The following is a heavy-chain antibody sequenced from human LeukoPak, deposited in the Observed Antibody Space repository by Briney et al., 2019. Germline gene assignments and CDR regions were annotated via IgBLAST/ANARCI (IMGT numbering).Heavy chain of an antibody. CDR3: ARGTGDHQYYYYYYGMDV. CDR2: MNPNSGNT. CDR1: GYTFTSYD. J-gene: IGHJ6*02. Sequence: ASVKVSCKASGYTFTSYDINWVRQATGQGLEWMGWMNPNSGNTGYAQKFQGRVTMTRNTSISTAYMELSSLRSEDTAVYYCARGTGDHQYYYYYYGMDVWGQGTTVTVSS. V-gene: IGHV1-8*01. D-gene: IGHD7-27*01.